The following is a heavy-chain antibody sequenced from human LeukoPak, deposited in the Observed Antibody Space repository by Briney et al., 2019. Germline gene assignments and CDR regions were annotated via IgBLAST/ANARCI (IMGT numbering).Heavy chain of an antibody. CDR1: RFTFSSYA. Sequence: QSGGSLRLSCAASRFTFSSYAMSWVRQAPGKGLEWVSGVSGNGAGTYYADSVKGRFTISRDNSKNTLYLQMNSLRAEDTAVYYCAKDRNSGYGLANAFDIWGQGTMVTVSS. CDR3: AKDRNSGYGLANAFDI. J-gene: IGHJ3*02. D-gene: IGHD5-12*01. CDR2: VSGNGAGT. V-gene: IGHV3-23*01.